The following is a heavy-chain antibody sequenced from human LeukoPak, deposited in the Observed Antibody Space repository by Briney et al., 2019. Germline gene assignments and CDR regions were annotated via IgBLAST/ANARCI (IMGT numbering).Heavy chain of an antibody. D-gene: IGHD3-3*01. CDR2: ISPSGST. CDR1: GGSISSYY. V-gene: IGHV4-4*07. J-gene: IGHJ5*02. Sequence: SETLSLTWSVSGGSISSYYWNWIRQPAGKGLEWIGRISPSGSTNYSPSLKSRVTMSLATSKNQVSLRLTSVTAADAAIYYCARDENRITIFGVVISVWFDPWGPGTLVTVSS. CDR3: ARDENRITIFGVVISVWFDP.